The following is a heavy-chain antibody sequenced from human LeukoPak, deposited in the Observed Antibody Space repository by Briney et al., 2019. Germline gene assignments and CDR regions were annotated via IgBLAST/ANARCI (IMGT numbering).Heavy chain of an antibody. V-gene: IGHV1-2*02. J-gene: IGHJ4*02. CDR1: GYTFIANY. CDR3: AREGSYCDGGDCYSFDF. D-gene: IGHD2-21*02. CDR2: MHVGTGNT. Sequence: ASVQVSCKASGYTFIANYLQWVRQAPGLGLEWLGWMHVGTGNTRYAPKFQDRVTLSRDTSINTAYMDLSSLTSDDTAVYYCAREGSYCDGGDCYSFDFWGQGTLVTVSS.